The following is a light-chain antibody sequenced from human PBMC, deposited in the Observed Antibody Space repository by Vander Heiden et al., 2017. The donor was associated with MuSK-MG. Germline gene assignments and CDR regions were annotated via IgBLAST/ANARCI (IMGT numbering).Light chain of an antibody. V-gene: IGLV1-47*01. CDR3: AAWDDSLSAFYV. CDR1: SSNNGSNY. J-gene: IGLJ1*01. Sequence: QSVLTQPPSASGTPGQRVTVSCSGSSSNNGSNYVYWYQQLPGTAPKLLIYGNNQRPSGVPDRFSGSKSGTSASLAISGLRSEDEADYYCAAWDDSLSAFYVFGTGTKVTVL. CDR2: GNN.